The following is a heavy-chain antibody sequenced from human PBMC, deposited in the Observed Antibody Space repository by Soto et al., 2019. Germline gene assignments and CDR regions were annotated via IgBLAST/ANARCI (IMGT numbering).Heavy chain of an antibody. CDR3: TTDTTVTTADKRFDP. CDR1: GFTFSNAW. D-gene: IGHD4-17*01. V-gene: IGHV3-15*01. CDR2: IKSKTDGGTT. J-gene: IGHJ5*02. Sequence: LRLSCAASGFTFSNAWMSWIRQAPGKGLEWVGRIKSKTDGGTTDYAAPVKGRFTISRDDSKNTLYLQMNSLKTEDTAVYYCTTDTTVTTADKRFDPWGQGTLVTVS.